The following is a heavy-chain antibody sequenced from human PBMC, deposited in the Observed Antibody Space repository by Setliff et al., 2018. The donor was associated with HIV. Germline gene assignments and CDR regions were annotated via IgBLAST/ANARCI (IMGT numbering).Heavy chain of an antibody. CDR2: INGGNGNT. J-gene: IGHJ4*02. Sequence: GASVKVSCKASGYSFTNSAIHWVRQAPGQRPEWMGWINGGNGNTKYSQQFQGRVTITRDTSATTAYMELSSLRSEDMAVYYCARGVVGERSFGDWGQGTLVTVSS. CDR3: ARGVVGERSFGD. V-gene: IGHV1-3*03. D-gene: IGHD1-26*01. CDR1: GYSFTNSA.